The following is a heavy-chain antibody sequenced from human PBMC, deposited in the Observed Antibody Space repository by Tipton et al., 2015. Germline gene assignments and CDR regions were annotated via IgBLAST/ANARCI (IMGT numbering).Heavy chain of an antibody. J-gene: IGHJ3*02. CDR1: GGSMSGYY. CDR3: ARVPDSGFDAFDI. D-gene: IGHD5-12*01. CDR2: IRNSRYT. V-gene: IGHV4-59*01. Sequence: LRLSCTVSGGSMSGYYWNWIRQSPGKGLERIGYIRNSRYTFYNPSLESRVTISVHTSKNQFSLKLISVAAADTAVYHCARVPDSGFDAFDIWGQGTMVTVSS.